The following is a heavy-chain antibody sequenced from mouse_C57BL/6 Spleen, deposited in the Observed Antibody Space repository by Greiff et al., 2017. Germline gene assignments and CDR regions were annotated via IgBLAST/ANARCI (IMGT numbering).Heavy chain of an antibody. V-gene: IGHV1-80*01. Sequence: QVQLQQSGAELVKPGASVKISCKASGYAFSSYWMNWVKQRPGKGLEWIGQIYPGDGDTNYNGKFKGKATLTADKSSSTAYMQHSSLTSEDSAVYFCARSNWDGYCDVWGTGTTVTVSS. CDR3: ARSNWDGYCDV. CDR1: GYAFSSYW. D-gene: IGHD4-1*01. J-gene: IGHJ1*03. CDR2: IYPGDGDT.